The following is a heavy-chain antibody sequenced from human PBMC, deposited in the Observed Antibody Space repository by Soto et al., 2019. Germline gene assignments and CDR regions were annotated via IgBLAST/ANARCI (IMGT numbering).Heavy chain of an antibody. D-gene: IGHD6-6*01. Sequence: SVKVSCKASGGSFSSYAISWVRQAPGQGLEWMGGIIPMFGTSNYAQKCQDRVTITADESTNTAYMELSSLRSEDTAVYYCPRDLFKAARQLGWFDPWAQGTLVTVS. V-gene: IGHV1-69*13. J-gene: IGHJ5*02. CDR1: GGSFSSYA. CDR3: PRDLFKAARQLGWFDP. CDR2: IIPMFGTS.